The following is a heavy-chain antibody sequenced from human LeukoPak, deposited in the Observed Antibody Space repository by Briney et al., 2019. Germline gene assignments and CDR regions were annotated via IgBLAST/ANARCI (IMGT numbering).Heavy chain of an antibody. D-gene: IGHD3-22*01. V-gene: IGHV3-30*04. CDR2: ISYDGSNK. CDR1: GFTFSSYA. Sequence: GRSLRLSCAASGFTFSSYATHWVRQAPGKGLEWVAVISYDGSNKYYADSVKGRFTISRDNSKNTLYLQMNSLRAEDTAVYYCARDHYYDSSGYLDYWGQGTLVTVSS. CDR3: ARDHYYDSSGYLDY. J-gene: IGHJ4*02.